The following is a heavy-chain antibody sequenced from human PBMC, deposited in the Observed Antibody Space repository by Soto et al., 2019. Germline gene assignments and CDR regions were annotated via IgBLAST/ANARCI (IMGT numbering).Heavy chain of an antibody. J-gene: IGHJ3*02. V-gene: IGHV4-59*01. CDR2: ISYSGNT. CDR1: GGSIYDYH. CDR3: ARWGRSGKTAVDDFDI. Sequence: QLQLQESGPGLVKPSETLSLTCTVSGGSIYDYHCNWIRQPPGKGLQWIGFISYSGNTRYSPSLQSRVTMSVDTSKNQVSLKLTSGTVADKALYYCARWGRSGKTAVDDFDIWGQGTMVTDS. D-gene: IGHD3-16*01.